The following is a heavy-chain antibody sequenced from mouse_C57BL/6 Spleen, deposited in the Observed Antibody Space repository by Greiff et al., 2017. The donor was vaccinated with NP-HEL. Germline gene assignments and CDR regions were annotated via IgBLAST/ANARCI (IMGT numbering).Heavy chain of an antibody. CDR3: ARNYYGSSPHWYFDV. CDR2: IWSGGST. V-gene: IGHV2-2*01. CDR1: GFSLTSYG. Sequence: QVQLQQSGPGLVQPSQSLSITCTVSGFSLTSYGVHWVRQSPGKGLEWLGVIWSGGSTDYNAAFISRLSISKDNSKSQVFFKMNSLQADDAAIDYCARNYYGSSPHWYFDVWGTGTTVTVSS. J-gene: IGHJ1*03. D-gene: IGHD1-1*01.